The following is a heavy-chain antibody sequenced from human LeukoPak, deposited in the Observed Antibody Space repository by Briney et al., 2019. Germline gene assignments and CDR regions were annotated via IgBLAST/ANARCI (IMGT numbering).Heavy chain of an antibody. J-gene: IGHJ6*02. CDR2: IYYSGST. CDR3: AREPPLVVPAAIRGGRGVHGMDV. D-gene: IGHD2-2*02. Sequence: TLSLTCTVSGGSISSGDYYWSWIRQPPGKGLEWIGYIYYSGSTYYNPSLKSRVTISVDTSKNQFSLKLSSVTAADTAVYYCAREPPLVVPAAIRGGRGVHGMDVWGQGTTVTVSS. CDR1: GGSISSGDYY. V-gene: IGHV4-30-4*01.